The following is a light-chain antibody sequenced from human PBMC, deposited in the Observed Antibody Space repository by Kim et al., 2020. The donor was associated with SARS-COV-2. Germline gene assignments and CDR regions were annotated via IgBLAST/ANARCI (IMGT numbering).Light chain of an antibody. CDR1: SNNVGNQG. Sequence: QAGLTQPPSVSKGLRQTATLTCTGNSNNVGNQGTTWLQQHQGHPPKLLSYRNNNRPSGISERLSASRSGNTASLTITGLQPEDEADYYCSAWDSSLSASVFGGGTKLIVL. V-gene: IGLV10-54*01. CDR2: RNN. J-gene: IGLJ3*02. CDR3: SAWDSSLSASV.